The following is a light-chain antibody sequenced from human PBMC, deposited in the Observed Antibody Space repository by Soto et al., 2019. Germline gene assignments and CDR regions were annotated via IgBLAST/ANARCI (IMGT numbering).Light chain of an antibody. CDR1: SSDVGGSKV. CDR2: EDT. J-gene: IGLJ2*01. V-gene: IGLV2-14*02. Sequence: QSVLTQPASVSGSPGQSITISCTGPSSDVGGSKVVSWYQHHPGKAPKLIIYEDTKRPSGVSTRFSGSKSGNTASLTISGLQAEDAADYYCSSYISSSTVVFGGGTKLTVL. CDR3: SSYISSSTVV.